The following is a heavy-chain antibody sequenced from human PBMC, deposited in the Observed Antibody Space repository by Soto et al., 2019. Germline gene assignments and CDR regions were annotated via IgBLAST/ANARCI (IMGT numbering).Heavy chain of an antibody. CDR1: GYAFTSYA. Sequence: ASVKVSCKASGYAFTSYAMHWVRQAPGQRLEWMGIINPSGGSTNYAQKFQGRVIVTRDTSTSTVYMELSSLKSEDTAVYYCARNLAAGDYWGQGTLVTVSS. CDR3: ARNLAAGDY. D-gene: IGHD6-13*01. CDR2: INPSGGST. V-gene: IGHV1-46*01. J-gene: IGHJ4*02.